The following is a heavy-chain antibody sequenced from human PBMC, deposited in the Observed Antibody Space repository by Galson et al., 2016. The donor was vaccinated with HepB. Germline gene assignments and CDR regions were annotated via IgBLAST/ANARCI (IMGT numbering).Heavy chain of an antibody. V-gene: IGHV3-7*04. J-gene: IGHJ5*02. CDR2: INQRGTEE. CDR1: GFTFSSYW. Sequence: SLRLSCAASGFTFSSYWMTWVRQAPGKGLEWVGNINQRGTEENYLDSVKGRFTISRDNAKHSVFLQMNTPRAEDTAVYYCVRGSSATYSGFFDPWGQGALVIVSS. D-gene: IGHD2-15*01. CDR3: VRGSSATYSGFFDP.